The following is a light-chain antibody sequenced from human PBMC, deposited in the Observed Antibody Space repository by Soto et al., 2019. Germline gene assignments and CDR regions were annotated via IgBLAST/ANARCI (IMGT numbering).Light chain of an antibody. V-gene: IGKV1-27*01. Sequence: DIQMTQSPSSLSASVGDRVTITCRASQGISTFLAWYQQKPGTVPKLLIYAASTLQSGVPSRFSGSGSGTDFTLTISSLQPEDVATYYCQKYNRAPYTFGPGTKLEIK. CDR1: QGISTF. CDR3: QKYNRAPYT. CDR2: AAS. J-gene: IGKJ2*01.